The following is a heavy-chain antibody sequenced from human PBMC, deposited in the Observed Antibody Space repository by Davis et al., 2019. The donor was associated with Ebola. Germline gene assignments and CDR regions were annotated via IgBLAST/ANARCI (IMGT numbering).Heavy chain of an antibody. J-gene: IGHJ3*02. CDR2: IYYSGST. V-gene: IGHV4-39*07. Sequence: SETLSLTCTVSGGSISSSSYYWGWIRQPPGKGLEWIGSIYYSGSTYYNPSLKSRVTISVDTSKNQFSLKLSSVTAADTAVYYCARLDVVAAIQEMYAFDIWGQGTMVTVSS. CDR3: ARLDVVAAIQEMYAFDI. D-gene: IGHD2-15*01. CDR1: GGSISSSSYY.